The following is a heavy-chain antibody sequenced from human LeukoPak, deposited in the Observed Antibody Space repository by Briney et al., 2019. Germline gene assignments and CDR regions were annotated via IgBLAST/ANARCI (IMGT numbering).Heavy chain of an antibody. J-gene: IGHJ4*02. CDR3: ASTVAAGGLS. Sequence: GGSLRLSCAASGFTFDDYAMHWVRQAPGKGLEWVSGISWNSGSIGYADSVKGRFTISRDNAKNSLYLQMNSLRAEDTAVYYCASTVAAGGLSWGQGTLVTVSS. CDR1: GFTFDDYA. CDR2: ISWNSGSI. D-gene: IGHD2-15*01. V-gene: IGHV3-9*01.